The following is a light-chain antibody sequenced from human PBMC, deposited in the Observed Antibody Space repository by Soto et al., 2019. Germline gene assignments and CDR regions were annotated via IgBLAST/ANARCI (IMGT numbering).Light chain of an antibody. CDR3: QQYNTYSFT. J-gene: IGKJ3*01. CDR2: GAS. V-gene: IGKV1-5*01. CDR1: QSISSW. Sequence: DVQMTQSPSTLSASVGDRVTITCRASQSISSWLARYQQKPGRAPKLLIYGASSLESWVPSRFSGSGSGTEFTLTISSLQPDDFATYYCQQYNTYSFTFGPGTKVDIK.